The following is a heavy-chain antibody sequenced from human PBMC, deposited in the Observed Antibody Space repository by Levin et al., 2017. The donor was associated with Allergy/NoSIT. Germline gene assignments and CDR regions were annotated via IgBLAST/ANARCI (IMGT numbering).Heavy chain of an antibody. J-gene: IGHJ1*01. V-gene: IGHV3-43*01. Sequence: GGSLRLSCAASGFTFDDYTMHWVRQAPGKGLEWVSLISWDGGSTYYADSVKGRFTISRDNSKNSLYLQMNSLRTEDTALYYCAKENSSGPLGYFQHWGQGTLVTVSS. CDR3: AKENSSGPLGYFQH. D-gene: IGHD6-19*01. CDR2: ISWDGGST. CDR1: GFTFDDYT.